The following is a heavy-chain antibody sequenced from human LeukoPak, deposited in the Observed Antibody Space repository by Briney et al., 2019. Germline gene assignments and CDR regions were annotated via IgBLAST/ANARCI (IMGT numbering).Heavy chain of an antibody. CDR1: GFTFSSYA. CDR2: ISGSGGST. V-gene: IGHV3-23*01. Sequence: GGSLRLSCAASGFTFSSYAMSWVRQAPGKGLEWVSAISGSGGSTYYADSVKGRFTISRDNSKNTLYLQMNSLRSEDTAVYYCGRGRDSSSWSPNFDYWGQETLVTVSS. D-gene: IGHD6-13*01. CDR3: GRGRDSSSWSPNFDY. J-gene: IGHJ4*02.